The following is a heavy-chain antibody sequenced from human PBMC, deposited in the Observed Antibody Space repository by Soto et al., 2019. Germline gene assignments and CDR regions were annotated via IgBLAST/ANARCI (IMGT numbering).Heavy chain of an antibody. CDR3: ASRYTVATIELDY. Sequence: GASVKVSCKVSGFTLADVSMHWVRQAPGKGLEWMGGFDPEDGETIYAQKFQDRVTMTEDTSTDTAYMELSSLRSEDTAVYYCASRYTVATIELDYWGQGTLVTVSS. D-gene: IGHD5-12*01. CDR1: GFTLADVS. V-gene: IGHV1-24*01. CDR2: FDPEDGET. J-gene: IGHJ4*02.